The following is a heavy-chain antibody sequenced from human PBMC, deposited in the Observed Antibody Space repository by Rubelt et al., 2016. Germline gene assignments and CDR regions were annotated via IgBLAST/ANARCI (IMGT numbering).Heavy chain of an antibody. CDR3: AKVSWLATHFDY. Sequence: EVQLLESGGGLVQPGGSLRLSCAASGFSLSGYAMSWVRQAPGKGLEWVSAISGSGGSTYYADSVKGRFTISRDNSKNTLYLQMNSLRAEDTAVYYCAKVSWLATHFDYWGQGTLVTVSS. V-gene: IGHV3-23*01. CDR1: GFSLSGYA. D-gene: IGHD6-19*01. CDR2: ISGSGGST. J-gene: IGHJ4*02.